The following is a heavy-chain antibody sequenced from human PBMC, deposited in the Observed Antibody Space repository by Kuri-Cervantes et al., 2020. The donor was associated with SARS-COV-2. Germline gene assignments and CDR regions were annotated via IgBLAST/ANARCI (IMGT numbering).Heavy chain of an antibody. CDR3: ARDLRLGKSLDY. Sequence: GGSLRLSCAASGFSFSAYSMNWVRQTPGKGLQWVSSISSSGGHIYYADSMKGRFIISRDNAKNSLYLQMSSLRAEDTAVYYCARDLRLGKSLDYWGQGTLVTVSS. V-gene: IGHV3-21*01. D-gene: IGHD7-27*01. J-gene: IGHJ4*02. CDR2: ISSSGGHI. CDR1: GFSFSAYS.